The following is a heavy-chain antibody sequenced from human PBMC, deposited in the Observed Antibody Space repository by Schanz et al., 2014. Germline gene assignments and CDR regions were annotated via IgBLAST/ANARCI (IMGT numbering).Heavy chain of an antibody. CDR2: ISSGGTTT. Sequence: QVQLVDSGGGLVKPGGSLRLSCTASGFPFSDYFMAWIRQPPGRGLEYVSYISSGGTTTYHSDSVKGRFTISRDNSKNTLYLQMNSLRAEDTGLYFCARGGSGSHYRLDYWGQGTLVTVSS. J-gene: IGHJ4*02. V-gene: IGHV3-11*04. CDR3: ARGGSGSHYRLDY. D-gene: IGHD1-26*01. CDR1: GFPFSDYF.